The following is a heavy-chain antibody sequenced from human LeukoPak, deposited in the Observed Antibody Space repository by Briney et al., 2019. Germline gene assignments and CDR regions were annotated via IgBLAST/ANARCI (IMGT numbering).Heavy chain of an antibody. CDR3: ARDRDRYDDILTGSTSDY. J-gene: IGHJ4*02. CDR1: GYTFTGYY. V-gene: IGHV1-2*02. CDR2: INPNSGGT. D-gene: IGHD3-9*01. Sequence: ASVKVSCKASGYTFTGYYMHWVRQAPGQGLEWMGWINPNSGGTNYAQKFQGRVTMTRDTSISTAYMELSRLRSDDTAVYYCARDRDRYDDILTGSTSDYWGQGTLVTVSS.